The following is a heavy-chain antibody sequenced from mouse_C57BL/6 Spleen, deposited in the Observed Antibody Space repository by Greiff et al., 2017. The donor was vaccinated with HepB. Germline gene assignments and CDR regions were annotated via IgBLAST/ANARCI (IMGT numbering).Heavy chain of an antibody. J-gene: IGHJ1*03. CDR1: GFTFSSYA. D-gene: IGHD2-4*01. CDR3: AREVITTSYFDV. CDR2: ISDGGSYT. Sequence: EVKVVESGGGLVKPGGSLKLSCAASGFTFSSYAMSWVRQTPEKRLEWVATISDGGSYTYYPDNVKGRFTISRDNAKNNLYLQMSHLKSEDTAMYYCAREVITTSYFDVWGTGTTVTVSS. V-gene: IGHV5-4*01.